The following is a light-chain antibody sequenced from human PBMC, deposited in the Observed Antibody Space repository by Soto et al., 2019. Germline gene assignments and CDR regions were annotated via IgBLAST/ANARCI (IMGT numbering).Light chain of an antibody. CDR2: DAS. CDR3: QQYDNLPLT. CDR1: HDISNY. Sequence: DIQMTQSPSSLSASVGDRVTITCQASHDISNYLNWYQQKPGKAPKLLIYDASNWETGVPSRFSRSGYGTDFSFTISRLQPEDTATYYCQQYDNLPLTFGGGTKVEIK. J-gene: IGKJ4*01. V-gene: IGKV1-33*01.